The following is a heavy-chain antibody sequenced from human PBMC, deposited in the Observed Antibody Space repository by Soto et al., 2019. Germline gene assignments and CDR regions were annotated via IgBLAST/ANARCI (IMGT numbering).Heavy chain of an antibody. J-gene: IGHJ3*02. CDR1: GFIFSSYG. CDR3: ARGTAPRITVHRGPPPMRVFAI. D-gene: IGHD3-10*01. V-gene: IGHV3-30*03. Sequence: GGSLRLSCAASGFIFSSYGMHWVRQAPGKGLEWVAFISNDGSNKYYADSVEGRFTISRDNSKNTLYLQMNSLRAEDTAVYYCARGTAPRITVHRGPPPMRVFAIWGQGTMVTVSS. CDR2: ISNDGSNK.